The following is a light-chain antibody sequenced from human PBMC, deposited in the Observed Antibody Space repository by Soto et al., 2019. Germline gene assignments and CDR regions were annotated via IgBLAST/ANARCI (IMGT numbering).Light chain of an antibody. J-gene: IGKJ2*01. V-gene: IGKV3-20*01. CDR3: QQTFHSPRT. CDR1: QSVISDF. CDR2: DAS. Sequence: ELVLTQSPGTLSLSPGETASLSCRASQSVISDFLAWYQQTRGQPPRLLIYDASKRATGIPARFSGSGSGTAFTRTISRGEPEDSAVYSCQQTFHSPRTFGQGTRLESK.